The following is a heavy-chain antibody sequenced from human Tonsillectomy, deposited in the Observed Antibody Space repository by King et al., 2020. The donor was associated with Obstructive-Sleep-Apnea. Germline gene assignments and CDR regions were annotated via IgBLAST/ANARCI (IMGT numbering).Heavy chain of an antibody. CDR1: GGSFSGYY. CDR3: ARVGCSRTSCYVYYYYYYGMDV. Sequence: QVQLQQWGAGLLKPSETLSLTCAVYGGSFSGYYWSWIRQPPGKGLEWIGETNHSGSTNYNPSLKSRVTISVDTSKNQFSLKLSSVTAADTAVYYCARVGCSRTSCYVYYYYYYGMDVWGQGTTVTVSS. V-gene: IGHV4-34*01. J-gene: IGHJ6*02. D-gene: IGHD2-2*01. CDR2: TNHSGST.